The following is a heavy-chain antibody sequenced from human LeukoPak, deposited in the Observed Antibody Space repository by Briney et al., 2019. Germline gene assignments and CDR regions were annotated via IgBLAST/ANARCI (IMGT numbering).Heavy chain of an antibody. CDR2: IGTAGDT. CDR1: GFTFSSYD. J-gene: IGHJ4*02. Sequence: GGSLRLSCAASGFTFSSYDMHWVRQATGEGLEWVSAIGTAGDTYYPGSVKGRFTISRENAKNSMYLQMNSLRAGDTAVYYCASEASGYYRDFWGQGTLVTVSS. V-gene: IGHV3-13*01. D-gene: IGHD3-3*01. CDR3: ASEASGYYRDF.